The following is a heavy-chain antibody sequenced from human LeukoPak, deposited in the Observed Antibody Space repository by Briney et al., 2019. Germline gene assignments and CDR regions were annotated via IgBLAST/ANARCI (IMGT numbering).Heavy chain of an antibody. D-gene: IGHD2-15*01. CDR2: VSDSAIST. CDR1: GFTFSSYA. J-gene: IGHJ4*02. CDR3: AKCSGGSCWSSNYFDY. V-gene: IGHV3-23*01. Sequence: GGSLRLSCAASGFTFSSYAMAWVRQAPGKGLEWISGVSDSAISTYDADSVKGRFTIPRDNSKNTLYLQMNSLRAEDTAVYYCAKCSGGSCWSSNYFDYWGQGTLVTVSS.